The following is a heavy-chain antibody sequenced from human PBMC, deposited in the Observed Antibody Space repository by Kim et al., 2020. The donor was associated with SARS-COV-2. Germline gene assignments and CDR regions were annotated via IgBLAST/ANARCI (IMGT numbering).Heavy chain of an antibody. Sequence: ASVKVSCKASGYTFTGYYMHWVRQAPGQGLEWMGWINPNSGGTNYVQKFQGWVTMTRDTSISTAYMELSRLRSDDTAVYYCAREAHGSGSYFDYYYYGMDVWGQGTTVTVSS. V-gene: IGHV1-2*04. CDR2: INPNSGGT. D-gene: IGHD3-10*01. J-gene: IGHJ6*02. CDR3: AREAHGSGSYFDYYYYGMDV. CDR1: GYTFTGYY.